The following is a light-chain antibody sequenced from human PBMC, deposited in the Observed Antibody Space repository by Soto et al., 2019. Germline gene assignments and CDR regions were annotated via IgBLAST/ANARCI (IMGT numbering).Light chain of an antibody. CDR3: QVWDTTSDQGV. Sequence: SYELTQPPSVSVAPGQTATVTCGGNNVGSKSVHWYQQKPGQAPVLVVYDDSDRPSGIPERFSGSNSGNTATLTISRVKAGDEADYYCQVWDTTSDQGVFGTGTKVTVL. V-gene: IGLV3-21*02. CDR1: NVGSKS. J-gene: IGLJ1*01. CDR2: DDS.